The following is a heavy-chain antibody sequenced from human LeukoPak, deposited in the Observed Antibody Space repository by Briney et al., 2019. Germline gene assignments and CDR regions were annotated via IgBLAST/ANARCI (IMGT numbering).Heavy chain of an antibody. Sequence: GGSLRLSCAASGFYFSDYYMSWIRQAPGKGLEWVSDISSSGSTIYYADSVKGRFTISRDNAKSSLYLQMNSLRAEDTAVYYCARVNGYYDSSGRSNWFDPWGQGTLVTVSS. CDR2: ISSSGSTI. V-gene: IGHV3-11*01. CDR3: ARVNGYYDSSGRSNWFDP. CDR1: GFYFSDYY. D-gene: IGHD3-22*01. J-gene: IGHJ5*02.